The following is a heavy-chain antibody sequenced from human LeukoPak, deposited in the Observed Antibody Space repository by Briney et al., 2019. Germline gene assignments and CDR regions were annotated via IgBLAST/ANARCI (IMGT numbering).Heavy chain of an antibody. V-gene: IGHV4-38-2*01. Sequence: PSETLSLTCAVSGNSISSGYYWGWIRQPPGKVLEWIGSISPSGSTFYNPSLKSRVTISVDTSKNQFSLKLRSVTAADTAVYYCALSPLGAAGTWSGLFDYWGQGTLVTVSS. CDR3: ALSPLGAAGTWSGLFDY. D-gene: IGHD6-13*01. CDR2: ISPSGST. CDR1: GNSISSGYY. J-gene: IGHJ4*02.